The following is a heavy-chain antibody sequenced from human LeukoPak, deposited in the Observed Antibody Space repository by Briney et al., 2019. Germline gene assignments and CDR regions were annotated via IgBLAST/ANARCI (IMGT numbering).Heavy chain of an antibody. CDR1: GFTFSSYA. Sequence: GESLRLSCAASGFTFSSYAMGWVRQAPGKGLEWVSAISGSGGSTYYADSVEGRFTISRDNSKNTLYLQMNSLGAEDTAVYYCARRYDFWSGYYPTNWFDPWGQGTLVTVSS. CDR2: ISGSGGST. J-gene: IGHJ5*02. V-gene: IGHV3-23*01. CDR3: ARRYDFWSGYYPTNWFDP. D-gene: IGHD3-3*01.